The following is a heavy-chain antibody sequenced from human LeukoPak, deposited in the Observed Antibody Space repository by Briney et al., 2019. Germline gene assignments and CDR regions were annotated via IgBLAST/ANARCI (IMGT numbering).Heavy chain of an antibody. CDR2: ITSSSSAI. Sequence: PGGSLRLSCAASGFNFSRYSMNWVRQAPGKGLEWVSYITSSSSAIYYADSVKGRFTISRDNAKNSLYLQMNSLRDEDTAVYYCARLLSRLSPDPVDHWGQGTLVTVSS. CDR3: ARLLSRLSPDPVDH. CDR1: GFNFSRYS. V-gene: IGHV3-48*02. J-gene: IGHJ4*02. D-gene: IGHD2-8*02.